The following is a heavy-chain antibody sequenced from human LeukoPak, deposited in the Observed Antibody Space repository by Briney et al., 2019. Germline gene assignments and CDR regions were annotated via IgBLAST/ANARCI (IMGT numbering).Heavy chain of an antibody. D-gene: IGHD3-3*02. CDR1: GYTFTGDY. Sequence: ASVKVSCKASGYTFTGDYMHWVRQAPGQGLEWMGWINPNSGGTNYAQKFQGRVTMTRDTSISTAYMELSRLRSDDTAVYYCARGSFLEWIIDYWGQGTLVTVSS. CDR3: ARGSFLEWIIDY. J-gene: IGHJ4*02. CDR2: INPNSGGT. V-gene: IGHV1-2*02.